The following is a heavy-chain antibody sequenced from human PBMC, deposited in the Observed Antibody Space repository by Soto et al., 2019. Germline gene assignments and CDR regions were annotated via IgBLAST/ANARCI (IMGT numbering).Heavy chain of an antibody. Sequence: QVQLVQSGAEVKKPGSSVKVSCKASGGTFSSYAISWLRQAPGQGLEWMGGIIPIFGTANYAQKFQGRVTITADESTSTAYMELSSLRSEDTAVYYCARDPGVLEWSYGAFDIWGQGTMVTVSS. V-gene: IGHV1-69*01. CDR1: GGTFSSYA. D-gene: IGHD3-3*01. CDR3: ARDPGVLEWSYGAFDI. CDR2: IIPIFGTA. J-gene: IGHJ3*02.